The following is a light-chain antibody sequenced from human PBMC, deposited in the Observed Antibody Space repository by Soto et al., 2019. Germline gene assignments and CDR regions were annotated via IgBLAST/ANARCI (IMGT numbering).Light chain of an antibody. J-gene: IGKJ3*01. CDR1: QNVASSH. Sequence: EIVLTQSPGTLSLSTGERATLSCRANQNVASSHLAWYPQKPGQTPRLLIYNTSSRATGIPDRISGSGFGTDFTLTTSRLEPGDFSGYYCQQYGSAPFTFGPGTKVD. CDR3: QQYGSAPFT. V-gene: IGKV3-20*01. CDR2: NTS.